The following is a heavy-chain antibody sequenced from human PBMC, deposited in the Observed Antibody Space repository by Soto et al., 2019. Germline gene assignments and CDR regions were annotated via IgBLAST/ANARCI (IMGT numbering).Heavy chain of an antibody. V-gene: IGHV4-31*03. CDR2: IYYSGST. CDR1: GGSISSGGYY. J-gene: IGHJ4*02. D-gene: IGHD3-22*01. Sequence: SETLSLTCTVSGGSISSGGYYWSWIRQHPGKGLEWIGYIYYSGSTYYNPSLKSRVTISVDTSKNQFSLKLSSVTAADTAVYYCARSAPDSSGYFVDYWGQGTLVTVSS. CDR3: ARSAPDSSGYFVDY.